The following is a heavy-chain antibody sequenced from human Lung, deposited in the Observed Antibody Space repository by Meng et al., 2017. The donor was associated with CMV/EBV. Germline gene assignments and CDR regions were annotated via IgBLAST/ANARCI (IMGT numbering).Heavy chain of an antibody. D-gene: IGHD3-16*02. V-gene: IGHV4-59*08. CDR3: ARHQNGGTYPLDY. CDR1: GGSISTYY. Sequence: QLPESGPGLVKPSATLSLTCAVSGGSISTYYWSWIRQPPGKGLEWIGNNYYSGSTNYNPSLASRVTISVDSSKNQFSLKLSSVTAADTAVYYCARHQNGGTYPLDYWGQGTLVTASS. J-gene: IGHJ4*02. CDR2: NYYSGST.